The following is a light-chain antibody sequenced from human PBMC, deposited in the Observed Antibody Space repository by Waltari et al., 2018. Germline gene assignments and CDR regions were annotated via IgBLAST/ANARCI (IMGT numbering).Light chain of an antibody. CDR2: NND. CDR3: ASWADSLNGPV. Sequence: QSVVTQPPSASGTPGQTVTISCSGSSSNIGHNSVSWYQQLPGTAPKLLLFNNDQRPSGVPDRVSGSKSGTSASLAIRGLQSEDEADYYCASWADSLNGPVFGGGTKLTVL. CDR1: SSNIGHNS. J-gene: IGLJ3*02. V-gene: IGLV1-44*01.